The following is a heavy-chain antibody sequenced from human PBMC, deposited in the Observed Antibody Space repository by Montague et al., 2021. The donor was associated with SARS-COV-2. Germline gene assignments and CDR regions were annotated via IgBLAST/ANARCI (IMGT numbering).Heavy chain of an antibody. CDR2: SNPSGST. Sequence: SETLSLTCAGDGGCGSRGYWAWIGRAHVWSLDWIGYSNPSGSTNYNPSLKSRVTISVDTSKNQFSLKLSSVTAADTAVYYCARGGERSLRERPLDYWGQGTLVTVSS. V-gene: IGHV4-59*02. CDR1: GGCGSRGY. CDR3: ARGGERSLRERPLDY. J-gene: IGHJ4*02. D-gene: IGHD3-16*01.